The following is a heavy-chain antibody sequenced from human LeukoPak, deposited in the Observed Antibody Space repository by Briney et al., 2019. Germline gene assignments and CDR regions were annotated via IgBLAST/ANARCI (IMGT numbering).Heavy chain of an antibody. J-gene: IGHJ4*02. CDR3: ASVRRFYYDSSGPVEYFDY. CDR2: IYHSGRT. V-gene: IGHV4-38-2*01. Sequence: SETLSLTCAVSGYSVSSGYYWGWIRQPPGKGLEWIGSIYHSGRTSYNPSLKSRVTISVDTSKNQFSLKLSSVTAADTAVYYCASVRRFYYDSSGPVEYFDYWGQGTLVTVSS. D-gene: IGHD3-22*01. CDR1: GYSVSSGYY.